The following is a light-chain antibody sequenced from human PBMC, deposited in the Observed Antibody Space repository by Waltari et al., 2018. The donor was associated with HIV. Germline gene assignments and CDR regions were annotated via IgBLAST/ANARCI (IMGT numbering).Light chain of an antibody. CDR1: DSAFGLYNF. CDR2: DVD. J-gene: IGLJ3*02. Sequence: CAVTQRASVSGLPGQSLTIACTGGDSAFGLYNFVSWYQQHPGRIPRLILYDVDSRAPGISDRFSGSRSGPTASLNISRLRAEDEADYYCASFTGDDTLLFGGGTKVTVL. V-gene: IGLV2-14*03. CDR3: ASFTGDDTLL.